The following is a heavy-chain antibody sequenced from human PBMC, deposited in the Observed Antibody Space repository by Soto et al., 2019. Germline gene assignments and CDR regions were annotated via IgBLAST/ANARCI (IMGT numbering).Heavy chain of an antibody. CDR3: ARDSSGYYDIRFDY. CDR2: INPNSGGT. J-gene: IGHJ4*02. Sequence: ASVKVSCKASGYTFTGYYMHWVRQAPGQGLEWMGWINPNSGGTNYAQKFQGRVTMTRDTSISTAYMELSRLRSDDTAVYYCARDSSGYYDIRFDYWGQGTLVTVSS. D-gene: IGHD3-22*01. V-gene: IGHV1-2*02. CDR1: GYTFTGYY.